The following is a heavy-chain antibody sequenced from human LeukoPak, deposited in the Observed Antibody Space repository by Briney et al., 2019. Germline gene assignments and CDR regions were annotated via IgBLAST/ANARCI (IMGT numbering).Heavy chain of an antibody. V-gene: IGHV4-59*08. Sequence: SETLSLTCTVSGGSISTYYWSWIRQPPGKGLEWIGYVYYSGSTNYNPSLKSRVTISVDTSKNQFSLKLSSVTAADTAMYYCARSMIRGLGGWFDPWGQGTLVTVSS. CDR2: VYYSGST. J-gene: IGHJ5*02. CDR3: ARSMIRGLGGWFDP. CDR1: GGSISTYY. D-gene: IGHD3-10*01.